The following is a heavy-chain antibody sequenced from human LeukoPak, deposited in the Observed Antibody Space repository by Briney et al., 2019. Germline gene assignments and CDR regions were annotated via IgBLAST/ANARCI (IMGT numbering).Heavy chain of an antibody. J-gene: IGHJ6*02. CDR1: RITFSSFE. V-gene: IGHV3-48*03. CDR3: ARVRYYFDSGSYGMDV. Sequence: GGSLSLSCAASRITFSSFEMNWVRQAPGKGLEWVSYISNTGSTIYYADSVKGRFTISRDNAKNSLYLQMNSLRAEDTAVYYCARVRYYFDSGSYGMDVWGQGTTVTVSS. CDR2: ISNTGSTI. D-gene: IGHD3-10*01.